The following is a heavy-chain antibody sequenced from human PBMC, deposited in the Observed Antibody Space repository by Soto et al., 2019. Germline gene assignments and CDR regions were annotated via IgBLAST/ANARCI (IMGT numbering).Heavy chain of an antibody. CDR3: ARDLGALYCGGDCYSDWDY. CDR2: ISAYNGNT. CDR1: GYTFTSYG. Sequence: QVQLVQSGAEVKKPGASVKVSCKASGYTFTSYGISWVRQAPGQGLEWMGWISAYNGNTNYAQKLQGRVIMTTDTATSTAYMELRSLRTDDPAVYYCARDLGALYCGGDCYSDWDYWGQGTLVTVSS. V-gene: IGHV1-18*01. J-gene: IGHJ4*02. D-gene: IGHD2-21*02.